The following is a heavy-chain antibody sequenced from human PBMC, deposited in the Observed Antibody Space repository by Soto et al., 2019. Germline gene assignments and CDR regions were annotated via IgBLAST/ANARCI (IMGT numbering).Heavy chain of an antibody. CDR1: GYTFTTYG. D-gene: IGHD2-8*01. V-gene: IGHV1-18*04. Sequence: ASVKVSCKASGYTFTTYGINWVRQAPGQGLEWMGWISTFNGNKNSAQKVQGRVTLNTDTSTSTAYMQLRRLTSDDSAVYYCARDEFDCSKGGCYTAYYFDYWGQGTLVTVSS. J-gene: IGHJ4*02. CDR3: ARDEFDCSKGGCYTAYYFDY. CDR2: ISTFNGNK.